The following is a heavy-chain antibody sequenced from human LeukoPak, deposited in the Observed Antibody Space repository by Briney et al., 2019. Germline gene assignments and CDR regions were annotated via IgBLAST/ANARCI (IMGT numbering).Heavy chain of an antibody. V-gene: IGHV1-18*01. CDR2: ISAYNGNA. D-gene: IGHD2-21*02. Sequence: ASVKVSCKASGYTFTSYGISWVRQAPGQGLEWMGWISAYNGNANYAQKLQGRVTMTTDTSTSTAYMELRSLRSDDTAVYYCARDLWRSAISVIDYWGQGTLVTVSS. CDR3: ARDLWRSAISVIDY. CDR1: GYTFTSYG. J-gene: IGHJ4*02.